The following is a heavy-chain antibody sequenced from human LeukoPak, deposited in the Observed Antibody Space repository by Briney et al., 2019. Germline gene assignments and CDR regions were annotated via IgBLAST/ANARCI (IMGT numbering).Heavy chain of an antibody. Sequence: GALRLSFEASGFTFSSYAMSWVRQAPGKGLEWVSGIIYSGEITYYPNSVKGRFNIPRDNSKNTLYPQMNSLRAEHTAVYYCAKLGGQEVYNYFVGVWGKGTTVAVSS. CDR1: GFTFSSYA. J-gene: IGHJ6*03. CDR3: AKLGGQEVYNYFVGV. CDR2: IIYSGEIT. V-gene: IGHV3-23*01. D-gene: IGHD3-16*01.